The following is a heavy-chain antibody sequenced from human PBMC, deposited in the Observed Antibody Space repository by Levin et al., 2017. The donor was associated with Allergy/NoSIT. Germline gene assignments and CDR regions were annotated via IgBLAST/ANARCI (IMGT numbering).Heavy chain of an antibody. D-gene: IGHD4-17*01. V-gene: IGHV3-23*01. Sequence: GGSLRLSCAASGFTFSCCAMSWVRQAPGTGLEWVSAISGSGNTTSYADSVKGRFTISRDDSKNTLYLQINSLRAQDMAIYYCATHNTYGGFDYWGQGTLVTVSS. CDR2: ISGSGNTT. CDR1: GFTFSCCA. J-gene: IGHJ4*02. CDR3: ATHNTYGGFDY.